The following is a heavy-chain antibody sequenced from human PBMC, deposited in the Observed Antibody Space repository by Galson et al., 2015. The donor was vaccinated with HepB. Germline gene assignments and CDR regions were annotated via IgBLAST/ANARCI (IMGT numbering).Heavy chain of an antibody. CDR3: ATIAPRRVGVLYMDV. J-gene: IGHJ6*03. D-gene: IGHD2-15*01. V-gene: IGHV4-31*03. Sequence: TLSLTCSVSGDPINSGGYYWTWIRQHPGKGLEWIGYIYYSGSTYYNPSLKSRVAISVDSSKNQFSLNLYSVTAADTAVYYCATIAPRRVGVLYMDVWGKGTTVTVSS. CDR1: GDPINSGGYY. CDR2: IYYSGST.